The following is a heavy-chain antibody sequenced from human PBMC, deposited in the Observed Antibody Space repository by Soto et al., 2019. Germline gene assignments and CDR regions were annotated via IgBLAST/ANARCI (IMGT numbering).Heavy chain of an antibody. V-gene: IGHV3-11*01. J-gene: IGHJ6*03. CDR3: ARIRNWYYYYMDV. CDR2: ITSSGSTI. CDR1: GFTFSDYY. D-gene: IGHD3-3*01. Sequence: QVQLVESGGGLVKPGGSLRLSCAASGFTFSDYYMSWIRQAPGKGLEWVSYITSSGSTIYYADFVKGRFTISRDNAKNSLYLQMNSLRDEDTAVYYCARIRNWYYYYMDVGGKGTTVTVSS.